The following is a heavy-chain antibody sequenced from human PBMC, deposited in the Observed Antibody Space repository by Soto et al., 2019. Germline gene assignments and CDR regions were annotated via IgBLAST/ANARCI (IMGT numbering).Heavy chain of an antibody. CDR3: ARGAQGFFPVSGIYFYFDH. V-gene: IGHV1-2*02. CDR2: AHPGSGGT. CDR1: GYIFTDHL. D-gene: IGHD3-22*01. J-gene: IGHJ4*02. Sequence: ASVKVSCKTSGYIFTDHLIHWVRQSPGQGLQWVGWAHPGSGGTNVAQAFQDRVTMTADTSITTAYMDLARLRPDDTAIFYCARGAQGFFPVSGIYFYFDHWGQGTPVTVAS.